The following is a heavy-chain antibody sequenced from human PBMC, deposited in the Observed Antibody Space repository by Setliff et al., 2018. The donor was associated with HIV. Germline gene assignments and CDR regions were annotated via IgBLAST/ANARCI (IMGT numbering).Heavy chain of an antibody. V-gene: IGHV1-69*10. CDR2: IIPILGIA. CDR1: GGTFSSYA. D-gene: IGHD3-10*01. CDR3: ARGLENYGSGSYFRFDP. J-gene: IGHJ5*02. Sequence: GASVKVSCKASGGTFSSYAISWVRQAPGQGLEWMGGIIPILGIANYAQKFQGRVTITADKSTSTAYMELSGLRSEDTAVYYCARGLENYGSGSYFRFDPWGQGTLVTVSS.